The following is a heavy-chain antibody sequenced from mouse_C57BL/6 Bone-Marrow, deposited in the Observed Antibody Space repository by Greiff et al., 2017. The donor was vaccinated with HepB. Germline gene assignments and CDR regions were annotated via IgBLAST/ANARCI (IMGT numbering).Heavy chain of an antibody. CDR1: GYTFTSYG. CDR3: ARSYSNYVDFDV. CDR2: IYPRSGNT. Sequence: VHLVESGAELARPGASVKLSCKASGYTFTSYGISWVKQRTGQGLEWIGEIYPRSGNTYYNEKFKGKATLTADKSSSTAYMELRSLTSEDSAVYFCARSYSNYVDFDVWGTGTTVTVSS. V-gene: IGHV1-81*01. D-gene: IGHD2-5*01. J-gene: IGHJ1*03.